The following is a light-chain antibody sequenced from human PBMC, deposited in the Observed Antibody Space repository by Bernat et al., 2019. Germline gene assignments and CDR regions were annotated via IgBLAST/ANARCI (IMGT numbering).Light chain of an antibody. CDR3: QHLNNFPIT. Sequence: DIQLTQSPPFLSASVGDRVTITCRASQVIGIYLDWYQQKPGKAPKLLIYGASTLQTGVPSRFSGSGSGTEFTLTIHNLQPEDFATFYCQHLNNFPITFGQGTRLEIK. V-gene: IGKV1-9*01. CDR1: QVIGIY. CDR2: GAS. J-gene: IGKJ5*01.